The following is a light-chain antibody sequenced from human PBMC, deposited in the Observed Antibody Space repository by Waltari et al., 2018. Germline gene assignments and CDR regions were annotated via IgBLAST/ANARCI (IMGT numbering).Light chain of an antibody. Sequence: CRASQSVRRFLAGYQQGPGQAPRLLIYDASTRATGIPDRFSGSGFGTDFSLTISRLEPEDFAVYYCQKYESLPATFGQGTKVEIK. J-gene: IGKJ1*01. CDR1: QSVRRF. CDR3: QKYESLPAT. V-gene: IGKV3-20*01. CDR2: DAS.